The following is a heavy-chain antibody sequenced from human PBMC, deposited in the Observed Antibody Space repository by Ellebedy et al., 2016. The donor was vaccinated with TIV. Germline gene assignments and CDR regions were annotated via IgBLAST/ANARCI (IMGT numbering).Heavy chain of an antibody. Sequence: MPSETLSLTCAVYGGAFSGNYWSWIRQPPGKGLEWIGTFNHSGSTNYNPSLKSRVTISVDTSKNQLSLKLRSVTAADTAVYYCARAVFGTKFDFWGQGTLVTVSS. J-gene: IGHJ4*02. CDR1: GGAFSGNY. V-gene: IGHV4-34*01. CDR3: ARAVFGTKFDF. D-gene: IGHD1-14*01. CDR2: FNHSGST.